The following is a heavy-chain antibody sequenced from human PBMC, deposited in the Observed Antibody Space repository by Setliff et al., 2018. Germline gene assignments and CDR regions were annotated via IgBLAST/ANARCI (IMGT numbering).Heavy chain of an antibody. Sequence: GGSLRLSCAASGFTLSSFGMQWVRQAPGKGLEWLAVIWHDGSEKYYGDSVKGRFTISRDNSKNTVYLQMDSLRADDTAIYYCAKDFGQGGHSTSWVDYWGQGTLVTVSS. CDR1: GFTLSSFG. J-gene: IGHJ4*02. V-gene: IGHV3-33*06. D-gene: IGHD2-2*01. CDR3: AKDFGQGGHSTSWVDY. CDR2: IWHDGSEK.